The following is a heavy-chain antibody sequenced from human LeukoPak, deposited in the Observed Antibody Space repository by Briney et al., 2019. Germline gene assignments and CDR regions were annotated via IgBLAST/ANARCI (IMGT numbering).Heavy chain of an antibody. CDR3: ARVVRGLYYFDY. D-gene: IGHD3-10*01. V-gene: IGHV4-59*12. J-gene: IGHJ4*02. CDR1: GDSISNYY. CDR2: ILSSGST. Sequence: SETLSLTCSVSGDSISNYYWNWIRQSPGKGLEWIGYILSSGSTHHNPSLASRISLSMDPSKNQFSLKLSSVAAADTAVYYCARVVRGLYYFDYWGQGTLVTVSS.